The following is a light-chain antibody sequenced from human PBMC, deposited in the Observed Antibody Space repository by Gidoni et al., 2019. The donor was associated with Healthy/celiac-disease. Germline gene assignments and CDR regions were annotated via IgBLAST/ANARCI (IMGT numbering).Light chain of an antibody. CDR3: CSYVGSSTGNWV. Sequence: QSALTQPASVAGSLGQSITISCTGTSSDVGSYNLVSWCQQHTVKAPKLLIDEGSKRPSGVSNRFSGSKSGNTASLTISGLQAEDEADYYCCSYVGSSTGNWVFGGGTKLTVL. CDR1: SSDVGSYNL. J-gene: IGLJ3*02. CDR2: EGS. V-gene: IGLV2-23*01.